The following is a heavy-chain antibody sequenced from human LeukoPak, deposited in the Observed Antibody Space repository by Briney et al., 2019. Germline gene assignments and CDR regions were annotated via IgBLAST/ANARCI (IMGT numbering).Heavy chain of an antibody. CDR3: ARAIPPPHCTTITCFKPFDY. Sequence: GTSVKASCKASGYTFTSYDINWVRQATGQGLEWMGWMNPNSGNTGYAQKFQGRVTFTRNTSISTAYMDLSSLRSEDTAVYYCARAIPPPHCTTITCFKPFDYWGQGTLVTVSS. V-gene: IGHV1-8*03. D-gene: IGHD2-2*01. CDR2: MNPNSGNT. CDR1: GYTFTSYD. J-gene: IGHJ4*02.